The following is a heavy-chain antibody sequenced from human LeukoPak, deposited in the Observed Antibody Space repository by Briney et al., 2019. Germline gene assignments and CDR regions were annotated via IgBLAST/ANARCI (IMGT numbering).Heavy chain of an antibody. CDR1: EFTFSNYW. Sequence: GGSLRLSRVASEFTFSNYWMHWVRQAPGKGLVWVSRIDSDGSSTTYADSVKGRFTISRDNAKNTLYLQMNSLTAEDTAVYYCARGFTIFGVVNDAFDIWGQGTMVTVSS. CDR2: IDSDGSST. V-gene: IGHV3-74*01. D-gene: IGHD3-3*01. J-gene: IGHJ3*02. CDR3: ARGFTIFGVVNDAFDI.